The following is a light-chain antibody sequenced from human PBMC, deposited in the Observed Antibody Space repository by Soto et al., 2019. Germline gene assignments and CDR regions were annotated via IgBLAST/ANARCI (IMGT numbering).Light chain of an antibody. V-gene: IGKV3-20*01. CDR1: QSVSSTY. J-gene: IGKJ2*01. Sequence: EVVLTQSPGTLSLSPGERATLSCRASQSVSSTYLAWYQKKPGQSPRLLIYSTSSRATGIPDRFSGSGSGTDFTLTISRLEPEDFAVYYCQQYGRSPNTFGHGTKLEI. CDR3: QQYGRSPNT. CDR2: STS.